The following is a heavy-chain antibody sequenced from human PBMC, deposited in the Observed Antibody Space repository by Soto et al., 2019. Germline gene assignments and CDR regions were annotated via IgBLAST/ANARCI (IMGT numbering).Heavy chain of an antibody. CDR3: ASGVGARWYYYYGMDV. V-gene: IGHV6-1*01. D-gene: IGHD1-26*01. CDR1: GDSVSSNSAA. Sequence: SQTLSLTCAISGDSVSSNSAAWNWIRQSPSRGLEWLGRTYYRSKWYNDCAVSVKSRITINPDTSKNQFSLQLNSVTPEDTAVYYCASGVGARWYYYYGMDVWGQGTTVTVSS. J-gene: IGHJ6*02. CDR2: TYYRSKWYN.